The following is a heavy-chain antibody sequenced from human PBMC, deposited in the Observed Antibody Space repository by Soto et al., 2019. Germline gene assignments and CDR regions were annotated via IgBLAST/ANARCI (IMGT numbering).Heavy chain of an antibody. CDR1: GGCISSGGYY. Sequence: NLSLTLTNSGGCISSGGYYWSWIRQHPGKGLEWIGYIYYSGSTYYNPSLKSRVTISVDTSKNQFSLKLISVTAADTAVYYCATFRRYSSGWYLGDFQHWGQGTLVTVSS. D-gene: IGHD6-19*01. J-gene: IGHJ1*01. CDR2: IYYSGST. CDR3: ATFRRYSSGWYLGDFQH. V-gene: IGHV4-31*02.